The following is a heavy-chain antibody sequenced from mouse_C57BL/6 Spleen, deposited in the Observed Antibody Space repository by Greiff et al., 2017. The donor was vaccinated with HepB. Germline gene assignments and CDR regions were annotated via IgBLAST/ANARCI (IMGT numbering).Heavy chain of an antibody. V-gene: IGHV1-80*01. Sequence: QVQLQQSGAELVKPGASVKISCKASGYAFSGYWMNWVKQRPGKGLEWIGQIYPGDGDTNYNGKFKGKAKLTADKSSSTAYMQLRNLTSEDSAVYFCARDKSNYGWFAYWGQGTLVTVSA. CDR3: ARDKSNYGWFAY. CDR2: IYPGDGDT. D-gene: IGHD2-5*01. J-gene: IGHJ3*01. CDR1: GYAFSGYW.